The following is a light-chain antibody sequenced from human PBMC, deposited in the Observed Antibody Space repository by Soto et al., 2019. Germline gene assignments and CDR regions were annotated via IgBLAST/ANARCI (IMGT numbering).Light chain of an antibody. V-gene: IGKV3-20*01. Sequence: EIVLTQSPGTLSFSPGERATLSCRASQSVSSSYLAWYQQKPGQAPRLLIYGASSRATGIPDRFSGSGSGTDFTLTISRLEPEDFALYYCQQYGSSPATFGQGTKVDIK. J-gene: IGKJ1*01. CDR1: QSVSSSY. CDR3: QQYGSSPAT. CDR2: GAS.